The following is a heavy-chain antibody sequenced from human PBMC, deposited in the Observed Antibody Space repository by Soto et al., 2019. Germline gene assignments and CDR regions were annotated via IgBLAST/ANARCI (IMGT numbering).Heavy chain of an antibody. J-gene: IGHJ4*02. Sequence: QVQLVKSGAEVKKPGSSVKVSCQASGGTFISYAISWVRQAPGQGLEWMGGIIPIFGTANYAQKFQGRVKITADESTSTDYMELSSLRSEETAVYYCARVYHGSGHWGQVTLVTVSS. V-gene: IGHV1-69*01. CDR1: GGTFISYA. CDR3: ARVYHGSGH. CDR2: IIPIFGTA. D-gene: IGHD3-10*01.